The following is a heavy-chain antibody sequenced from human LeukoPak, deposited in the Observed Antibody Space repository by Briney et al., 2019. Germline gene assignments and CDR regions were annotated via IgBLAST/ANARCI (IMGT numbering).Heavy chain of an antibody. CDR1: GYTFTGYY. D-gene: IGHD4-17*01. J-gene: IGHJ4*02. CDR3: ARAPLTVTTIIVFDY. V-gene: IGHV1-2*02. Sequence: ASVKVSCKASGYTFTGYYMHWVRQAPGQGLEWMGWINPNSGGTNYAQKFQGRVTMTRDTSISTAYMELSRLRSDDTAVYYCARAPLTVTTIIVFDYWGQGTLVTVSS. CDR2: INPNSGGT.